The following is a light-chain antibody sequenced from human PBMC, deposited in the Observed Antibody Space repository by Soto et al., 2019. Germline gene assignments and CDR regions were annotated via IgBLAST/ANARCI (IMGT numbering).Light chain of an antibody. Sequence: EIVLTQSPGTLSLSPGDRATLSCRASQSISSNFLAWYQHKPGQSPRLLIYGGSTRVTGIPDRFSGSGSGKDFTLTISILEPEDFAVYYCQQYGRSPPFIFGPGTKVDIK. CDR1: QSISSNF. V-gene: IGKV3-20*01. J-gene: IGKJ3*01. CDR2: GGS. CDR3: QQYGRSPPFI.